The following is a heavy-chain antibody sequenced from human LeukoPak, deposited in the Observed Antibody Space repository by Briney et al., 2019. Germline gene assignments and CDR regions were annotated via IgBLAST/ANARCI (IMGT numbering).Heavy chain of an antibody. CDR3: ARGRGGFGELGRIYYCSGMDV. CDR2: INHIGST. Sequence: PSETLSLTCAVYGGSLSGYYWRWIRQPPGRGLEWIGEINHIGSTNYNPSLKSRVTISVDTPKKQFSLKRSSVTAADAAVYYCARGRGGFGELGRIYYCSGMDVWGQGTTVTVSS. J-gene: IGHJ6*02. D-gene: IGHD3-10*01. CDR1: GGSLSGYY. V-gene: IGHV4-34*01.